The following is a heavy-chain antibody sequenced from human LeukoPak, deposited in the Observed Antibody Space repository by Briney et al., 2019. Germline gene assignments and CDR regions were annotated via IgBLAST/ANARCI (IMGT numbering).Heavy chain of an antibody. CDR3: AKDIGSYYDY. D-gene: IGHD3-10*01. CDR1: GFTFSGYS. V-gene: IGHV3-64*02. J-gene: IGHJ4*02. CDR2: IDPDGRST. Sequence: GGSLRLSCAASGFTFSGYSMHWVRQAPGKGLEYVSAIDPDGRSTYYADSVRGRFTISRDNSKNTLYLEMNSLRAEDTAVYYCAKDIGSYYDYWGQGILVTVSS.